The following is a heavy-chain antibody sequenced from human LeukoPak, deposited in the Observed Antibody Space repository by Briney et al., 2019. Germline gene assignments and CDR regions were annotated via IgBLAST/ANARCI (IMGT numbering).Heavy chain of an antibody. V-gene: IGHV4-59*01. Sequence: SETLSLTCAVSGGCISIYYWTWIRQPPGKELEWLGYISYSGSANYNPSLKSRVTLSVDTSKNQFSLKVNSVTAADTAVYYCAGYFGDRGLTIWGQGTMVTVSS. CDR2: ISYSGSA. CDR1: GGCISIYY. D-gene: IGHD3-16*01. J-gene: IGHJ3*02. CDR3: AGYFGDRGLTI.